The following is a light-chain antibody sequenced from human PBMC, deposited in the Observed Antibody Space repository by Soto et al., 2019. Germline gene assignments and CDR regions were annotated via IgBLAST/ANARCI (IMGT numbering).Light chain of an antibody. V-gene: IGKV1-33*01. CDR2: DGF. Sequence: DIQVTQSPTSLAASVVDKVSIACQAGQDISKYLNWYQQQPGKAPKLLIYDGFNLEAGVPSRFSGSASGTLFTLTISSLQPEDFATYYCQQYDDFPRTFGQGTKVDIK. J-gene: IGKJ2*01. CDR1: QDISKY. CDR3: QQYDDFPRT.